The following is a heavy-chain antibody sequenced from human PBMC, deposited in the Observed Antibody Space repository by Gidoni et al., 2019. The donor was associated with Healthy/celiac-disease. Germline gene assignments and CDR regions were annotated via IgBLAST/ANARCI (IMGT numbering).Heavy chain of an antibody. CDR3: AAGRIAVAGTNVYFDY. Sequence: QMQLVPSGPEVKKPGTSVKVSCKASGFTFTSSSMQWVRQARGQRLEWIGWIVVGSGNTNYAQKFQERVTITRDMSTSTAYMELSSLRSEDTAVYYCAAGRIAVAGTNVYFDYWGQGTLVTVSS. V-gene: IGHV1-58*02. CDR2: IVVGSGNT. J-gene: IGHJ4*02. D-gene: IGHD6-19*01. CDR1: GFTFTSSS.